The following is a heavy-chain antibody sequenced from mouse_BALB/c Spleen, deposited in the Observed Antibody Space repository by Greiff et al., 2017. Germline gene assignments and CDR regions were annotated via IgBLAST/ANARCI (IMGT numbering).Heavy chain of an antibody. CDR3: ARSGLLRLRGTAWFAY. D-gene: IGHD1-2*01. CDR2: IYTGDGDT. J-gene: IGHJ3*01. Sequence: QVHVKQSGAELVRPGSSVKISCKASGYAFSSYWMNWVKQRPGQGLEWIGQIYTGDGDTNYNGKFKGKATLTADKSSSTAYMQLSSLTSEDSAVYFCARSGLLRLRGTAWFAYWGQGTLVTVSA. CDR1: GYAFSSYW. V-gene: IGHV1-80*01.